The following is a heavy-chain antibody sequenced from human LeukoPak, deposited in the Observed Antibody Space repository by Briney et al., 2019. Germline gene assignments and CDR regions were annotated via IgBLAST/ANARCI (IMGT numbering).Heavy chain of an antibody. Sequence: GGSLRISCAASGFTFSSYAMSWVRQAPGKGLEWASAISGSGGSTYYADSVKGRFTISRDNSKNTLYLQMNSLRAEDTAVYYCAKDPPYSSGWHYSDYWGQGTLVTVSS. J-gene: IGHJ4*02. CDR3: AKDPPYSSGWHYSDY. CDR2: ISGSGGST. D-gene: IGHD6-19*01. CDR1: GFTFSSYA. V-gene: IGHV3-23*01.